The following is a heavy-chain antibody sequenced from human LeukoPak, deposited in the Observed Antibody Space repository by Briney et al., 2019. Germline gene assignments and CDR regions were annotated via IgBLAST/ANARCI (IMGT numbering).Heavy chain of an antibody. CDR3: ARGIGYSSA. D-gene: IGHD6-19*01. CDR2: IKQDADEK. CDR1: RFIFSRYW. V-gene: IGHV3-7*01. Sequence: GGSLRLSCAASRFIFSRYWMSWVRQAPGKGLEWVANIKQDADEKYYVDSVKGRFTISRDNAKNSLFLEMSSLTGEDTALYYCARGIGYSSAWGQGTLVTVSS. J-gene: IGHJ5*02.